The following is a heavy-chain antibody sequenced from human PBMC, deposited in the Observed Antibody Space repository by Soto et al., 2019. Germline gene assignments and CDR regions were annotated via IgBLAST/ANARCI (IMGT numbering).Heavy chain of an antibody. J-gene: IGHJ3*02. V-gene: IGHV5-51*01. CDR3: ASDSHCGGGNFLMGGFDR. Sequence: PGESLKISCKDSGHCFSIHWVAWLRQMPGKGLEWVGIIYPGNSDTMYSPSFQGQVTISADTALSTTYLQWDTLKPSDTAMYFCASDSHCGGGNFLMGGFDRWGHGTMFTVSS. CDR2: IYPGNSDT. CDR1: GHCFSIHW. D-gene: IGHD2-15*01.